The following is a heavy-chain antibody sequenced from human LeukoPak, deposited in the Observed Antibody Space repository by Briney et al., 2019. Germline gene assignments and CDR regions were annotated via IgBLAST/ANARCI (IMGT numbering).Heavy chain of an antibody. CDR3: ARVGSGLYSFDY. J-gene: IGHJ4*02. Sequence: SETLSLTCTVSGGSVSSYYWSWIRQPPGKGLEWIGYVYYSGSTNYNPSLKSRVTISVDTSKNQFSLKLSSVTAADTAVYYCARVGSGLYSFDYWGQGTLVTVSS. D-gene: IGHD6-19*01. CDR2: VYYSGST. CDR1: GGSVSSYY. V-gene: IGHV4-59*02.